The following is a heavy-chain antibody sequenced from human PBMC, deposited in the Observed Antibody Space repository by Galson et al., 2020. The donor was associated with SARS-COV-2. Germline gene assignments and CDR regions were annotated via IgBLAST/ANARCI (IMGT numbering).Heavy chain of an antibody. Sequence: ASVKVSCKASGYTFTSYGISWVRQAPAHGLEWMGWISAHNGNTNYAQKLQGNVTMTTDTSTSTAYMALRSLRSDDTAVYYCAREKGEGVLLWFGELLDVWGQGTTVIVSS. CDR1: GYTFTSYG. D-gene: IGHD3-10*01. V-gene: IGHV1-18*01. CDR3: AREKGEGVLLWFGELLDV. J-gene: IGHJ6*02. CDR2: ISAHNGNT.